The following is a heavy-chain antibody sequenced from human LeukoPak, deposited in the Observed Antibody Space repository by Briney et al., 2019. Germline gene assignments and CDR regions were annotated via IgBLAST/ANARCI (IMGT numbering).Heavy chain of an antibody. V-gene: IGHV4-39*01. J-gene: IGHJ4*02. D-gene: IGHD3-16*01. CDR3: ARLIPWERGARYYFDY. Sequence: PSETLSLTCTVSGGSISSSSYYWGWNRQPPGKGLEWIGSIYYSGSTYYNPSLKSRVTISVDTSKNQFSLKLSSVTAADTAVYYCARLIPWERGARYYFDYWGQGTLVTVSS. CDR2: IYYSGST. CDR1: GGSISSSSYY.